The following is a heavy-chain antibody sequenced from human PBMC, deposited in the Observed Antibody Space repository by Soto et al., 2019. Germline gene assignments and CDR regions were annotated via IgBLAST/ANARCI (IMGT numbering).Heavy chain of an antibody. CDR3: ARGGGFCGADCYKGGIDY. D-gene: IGHD2-21*02. J-gene: IGHJ4*02. Sequence: PGGSLRLSCAASGFSFRNYAMSWVRQAPGKGLEWISTLTGSSSNIYYADSVKGRFAISRDNSRNTLYLQMNSLTAEDTALYYCARGGGFCGADCYKGGIDYWGQGALVTVSS. V-gene: IGHV3-23*01. CDR2: LTGSSSNI. CDR1: GFSFRNYA.